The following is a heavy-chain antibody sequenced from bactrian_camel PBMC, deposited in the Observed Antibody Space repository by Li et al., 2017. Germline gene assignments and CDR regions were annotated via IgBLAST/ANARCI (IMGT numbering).Heavy chain of an antibody. Sequence: QVQLVESGGGSVQAGGSLRLSCAASGYTYNRNCMAWFRQAPGKEREGVARIYTGSGTTYYADSVKGRFTISQDNAKETVYLQMNSLKLEDTAMYYCAVDLYESRCGNWYAGYVEYWGHGTQVTVS. CDR1: GYTYNRNC. CDR3: AVDLYESRCGNWYAGYVEY. D-gene: IGHD6*01. J-gene: IGHJ4*01. V-gene: IGHV3S1*01. CDR2: IYTGSGTT.